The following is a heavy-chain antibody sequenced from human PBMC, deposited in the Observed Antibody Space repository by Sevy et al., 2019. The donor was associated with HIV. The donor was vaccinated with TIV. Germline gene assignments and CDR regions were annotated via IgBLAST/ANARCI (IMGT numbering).Heavy chain of an antibody. Sequence: SETLSLTCSVTGGSIRRGDYFWGWIRQSPGKGLEWIGSITDSGSTYYNPSLKSRVTMSVDTSKNQFSLKLGSVTAADTAVHYCARLRGGYGNGWFYYYMDVWGKWTTVTVSS. V-gene: IGHV4-39*01. CDR1: GGSIRRGDYF. D-gene: IGHD3-10*01. J-gene: IGHJ6*03. CDR3: ARLRGGYGNGWFYYYMDV. CDR2: ITDSGST.